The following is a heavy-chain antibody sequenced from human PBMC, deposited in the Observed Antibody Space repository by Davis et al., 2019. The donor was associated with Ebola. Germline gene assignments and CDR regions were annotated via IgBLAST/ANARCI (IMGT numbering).Heavy chain of an antibody. CDR1: GYTFTNYD. Sequence: AASVKVSCKASGYTFTNYDISWVRQAPGQGLEWMGWISGYNGNTDYAQKFEGRVTMTTDTSTTTAHMELRSLRSEDTALYYCTTPGGQDSGYDVFDIWGQGTMVTVSS. J-gene: IGHJ3*02. CDR2: ISGYNGNT. CDR3: TTPGGQDSGYDVFDI. D-gene: IGHD5-12*01. V-gene: IGHV1-18*01.